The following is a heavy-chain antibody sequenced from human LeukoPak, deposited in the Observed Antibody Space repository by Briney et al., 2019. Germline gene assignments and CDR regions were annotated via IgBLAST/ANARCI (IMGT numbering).Heavy chain of an antibody. V-gene: IGHV4-59*01. CDR1: GGSISSYY. J-gene: IGHJ5*02. D-gene: IGHD6-19*01. Sequence: PSETLSLTCTVSGGSISSYYWSWIRQPPGKGLECIGYIYYSGSTNYNPSLKSRVSISVDTSKNQFSLKVSSVTAADTAVYYCARLAVAGPLNWFDPWGQGTLVTVSS. CDR2: IYYSGST. CDR3: ARLAVAGPLNWFDP.